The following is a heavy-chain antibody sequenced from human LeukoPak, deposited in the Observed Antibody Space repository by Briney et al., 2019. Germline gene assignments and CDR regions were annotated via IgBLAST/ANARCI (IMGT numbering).Heavy chain of an antibody. CDR2: INPNSGGT. CDR3: ARTGGSGSYYFDY. Sequence: ASVKVSCKASGYTFTGYYMHWVRQAPGQGLEWMGWINPNSGGTNYAQKSQGRVTMTRDTSISTAYMELSRLRSDDTAVYYCARTGGSGSYYFDYWGQGTLVTVSS. J-gene: IGHJ4*02. D-gene: IGHD3-10*01. V-gene: IGHV1-2*02. CDR1: GYTFTGYY.